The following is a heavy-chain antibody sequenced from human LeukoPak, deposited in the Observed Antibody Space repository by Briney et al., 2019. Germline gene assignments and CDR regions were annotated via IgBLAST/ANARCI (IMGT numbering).Heavy chain of an antibody. D-gene: IGHD3-10*01. CDR3: ARVAAGYNLDY. J-gene: IGHJ4*02. CDR2: IYYSGST. V-gene: IGHV4-59*01. Sequence: SETLSLTCTVSGGSISSYYWSWIRQPPGKGLEWIGYIYYSGSTNYNPSLKSRVTISVDTSKNQFSLKLSSVTAADTAVYYCARVAAGYNLDYWGQGTLVTVSP. CDR1: GGSISSYY.